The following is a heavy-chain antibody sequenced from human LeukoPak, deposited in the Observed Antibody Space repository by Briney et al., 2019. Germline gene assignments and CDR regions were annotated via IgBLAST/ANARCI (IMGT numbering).Heavy chain of an antibody. V-gene: IGHV1-69*05. CDR1: GGTFSSYA. J-gene: IGHJ4*02. Sequence: SVKVSCKASGGTFSSYAISWVRQAPGQGLEWMGGIIPIFGTANYAQKFQGRVTITTDESTSTAYMELSSLRSEDTTVYYCARSPTVRYYYDSSGYYFAYWGQGTLVTVSS. D-gene: IGHD3-22*01. CDR3: ARSPTVRYYYDSSGYYFAY. CDR2: IIPIFGTA.